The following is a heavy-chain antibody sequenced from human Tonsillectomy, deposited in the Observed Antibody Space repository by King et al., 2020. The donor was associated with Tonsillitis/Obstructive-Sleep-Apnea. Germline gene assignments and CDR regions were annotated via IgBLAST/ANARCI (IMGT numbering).Heavy chain of an antibody. CDR1: GGSFSGYY. Sequence: VQLQQWGAGLLKPSETLSLTCAVYGGSFSGYYWSWIRQPPGKGLEWMGEINHSGSTNYNPSLKSRVTISVDTSKNQFSLKLSSVTAADTAVYYCARGGVKDGRGYSYCPTGTYYYYMDVWGKGTTVTVSS. V-gene: IGHV4-34*01. D-gene: IGHD5-18*01. J-gene: IGHJ6*03. CDR2: INHSGST. CDR3: ARGGVKDGRGYSYCPTGTYYYYMDV.